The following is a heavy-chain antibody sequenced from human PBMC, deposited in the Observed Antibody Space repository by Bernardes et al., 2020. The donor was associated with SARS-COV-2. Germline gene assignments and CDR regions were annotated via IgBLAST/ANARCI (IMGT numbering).Heavy chain of an antibody. CDR3: TSTFYYDSSGDR. Sequence: GGSLRLSCAASGFTFSRVWMSWVRQAPGKGLEWLGRIKSKRDGGSADYAAPVEGRFTISRDDSKNTLYLQMSSLKTEDTAVYYCTSTFYYDSSGDRWGQGTLVTVSS. V-gene: IGHV3-15*01. J-gene: IGHJ4*02. CDR2: IKSKRDGGSA. CDR1: GFTFSRVW. D-gene: IGHD3-22*01.